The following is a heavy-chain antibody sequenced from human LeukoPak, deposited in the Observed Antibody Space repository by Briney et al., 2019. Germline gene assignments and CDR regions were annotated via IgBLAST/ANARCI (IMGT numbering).Heavy chain of an antibody. D-gene: IGHD1-26*01. V-gene: IGHV3-23*01. CDR3: AKGGKWDVTPFDY. J-gene: IGHJ4*02. CDR2: ISGGGGST. CDR1: GYTFTSYS. Sequence: GGSLRLSCAASGYTFTSYSMNWVRQAPGKGLEWVSTISGGGGSTYYADSVKGRFTISRDNSKNTLYLQVNSLRAEDTAVYYCAKGGKWDVTPFDYWGQGTLVTVSS.